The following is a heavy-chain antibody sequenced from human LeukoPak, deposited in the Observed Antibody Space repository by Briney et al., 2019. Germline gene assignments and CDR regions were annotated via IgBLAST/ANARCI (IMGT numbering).Heavy chain of an antibody. Sequence: PGGSLRLSCAASGFTFSSYAMSWVRQAPGKGLEWVSAISGSGGSTYYADSVKGRFTISRDNSKNTLYLQMNSLRAEDTAVYYCAKVDTIFGVVISYRLFDYWGQGTLVTVSS. CDR2: ISGSGGST. CDR3: AKVDTIFGVVISYRLFDY. CDR1: GFTFSSYA. J-gene: IGHJ4*02. V-gene: IGHV3-23*01. D-gene: IGHD3-3*01.